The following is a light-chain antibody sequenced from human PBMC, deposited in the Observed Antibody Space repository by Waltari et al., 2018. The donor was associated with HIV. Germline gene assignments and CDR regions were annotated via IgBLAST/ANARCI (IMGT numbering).Light chain of an antibody. CDR2: LGS. V-gene: IGKV2-28*01. CDR3: MQALQTPYT. Sequence: DIVMTQSPLSLPVTPGEPASISCRSSHSLLHSNGYKYLDWYLQKPGQSPHLRIYLGSNRASGVPDRFSGGGSGTDFTLKITRVEAEDVGVYYCMQALQTPYTFGQGTKLEIK. CDR1: HSLLHSNGYKY. J-gene: IGKJ2*01.